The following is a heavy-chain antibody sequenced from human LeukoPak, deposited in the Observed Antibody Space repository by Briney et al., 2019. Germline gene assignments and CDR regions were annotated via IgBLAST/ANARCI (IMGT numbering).Heavy chain of an antibody. CDR3: AGLAAAATG. D-gene: IGHD6-13*01. Sequence: GGSLRLSCVASGFTFDNYAMHWVRQAPGKGLEWVSGINWSSNKIYYADSVKGRFTISRDNAKNSLYLQMNSLRAKDTAVYYCAGLAAAATGWGQGTLVTVSS. J-gene: IGHJ4*02. CDR2: INWSSNKI. CDR1: GFTFDNYA. V-gene: IGHV3-9*01.